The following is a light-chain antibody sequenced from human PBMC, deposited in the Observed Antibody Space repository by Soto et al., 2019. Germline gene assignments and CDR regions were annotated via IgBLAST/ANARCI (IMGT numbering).Light chain of an antibody. Sequence: DIQMTQSPSTLSASVGDRVTITCRASQSISDLLAWYQQKPGKAPKLMIYEASNLKSGVPSRFSGSRSGTESNLTISRLQPDDFASYYCQQYNGFWTFGQGTKVEIK. CDR3: QQYNGFWT. CDR2: EAS. J-gene: IGKJ1*01. CDR1: QSISDL. V-gene: IGKV1-5*03.